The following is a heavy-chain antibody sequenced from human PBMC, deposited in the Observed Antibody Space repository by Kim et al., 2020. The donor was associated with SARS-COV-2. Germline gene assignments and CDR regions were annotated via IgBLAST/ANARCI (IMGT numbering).Heavy chain of an antibody. CDR3: TTGGGTMDY. J-gene: IGHJ4*02. D-gene: IGHD1-26*01. Sequence: GTTDYAAPVKGRFAISRDDSKNTLFLQMNSLETDDTAVYYCTTGGGTMDYWGQGTLVTVSS. CDR2: GTT. V-gene: IGHV3-15*01.